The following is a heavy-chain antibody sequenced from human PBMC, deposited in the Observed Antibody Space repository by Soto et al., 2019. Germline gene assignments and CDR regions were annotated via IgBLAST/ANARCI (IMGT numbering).Heavy chain of an antibody. CDR3: ARQAAAPGIDLWFDP. D-gene: IGHD6-13*01. CDR1: GGSISSSRSY. V-gene: IGHV4-39*01. J-gene: IGHJ5*02. Sequence: PSETLSLTCNVSGGSISSSRSYWAWFRQPPGKELEWIANIFYAGNTYYNPSLKSRVTASVDTSKNQFSLKLDSVTAADTAVYYCARQAAAPGIDLWFDPWGQGTLVTVSS. CDR2: IFYAGNT.